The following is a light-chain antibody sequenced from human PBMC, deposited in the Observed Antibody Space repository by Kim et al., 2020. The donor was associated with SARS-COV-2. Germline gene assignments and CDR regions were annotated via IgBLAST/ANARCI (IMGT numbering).Light chain of an antibody. J-gene: IGKJ4*01. CDR3: QQYGSSPVLT. CDR1: QSVTSRY. V-gene: IGKV3-20*01. CDR2: GAS. Sequence: QGAGATLSCRASQSVTSRYLAWYQQKPGQAPRLLIYGASSRATGIPDRFSGSGSGTDFTLPISRLEPEDFVVYFCQQYGSSPVLTFGGGTKVDIK.